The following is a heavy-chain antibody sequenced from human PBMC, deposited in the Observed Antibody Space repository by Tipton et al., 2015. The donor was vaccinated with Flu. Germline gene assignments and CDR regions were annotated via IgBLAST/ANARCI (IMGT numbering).Heavy chain of an antibody. Sequence: SLRLSCAASGFIFKNYGIHWVRQAPGKGLEWVAVIWYDGSDQRYADSVKGRFTISRDNSRDMAYLQINSLRAEDRAVYYCARGRPFDYWGQGTLVTVSS. CDR3: ARGRPFDY. CDR1: GFIFKNYG. V-gene: IGHV3-33*01. J-gene: IGHJ4*02. CDR2: IWYDGSDQ.